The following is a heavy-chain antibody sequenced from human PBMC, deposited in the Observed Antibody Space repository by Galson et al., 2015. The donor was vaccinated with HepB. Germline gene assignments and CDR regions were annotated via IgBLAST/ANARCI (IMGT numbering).Heavy chain of an antibody. V-gene: IGHV3-21*01. Sequence: SLRPSCAASGFTFSSYSMNWVRQAPGKGLEWVSSVSSSSSYIYYADSVKGRFTISRDNAKNSLYLQMNSLRAEDTAVYYCARLVAAAITPSDYWGQGTLVTVSS. CDR3: ARLVAAAITPSDY. D-gene: IGHD2-15*01. CDR1: GFTFSSYS. J-gene: IGHJ4*02. CDR2: VSSSSSYI.